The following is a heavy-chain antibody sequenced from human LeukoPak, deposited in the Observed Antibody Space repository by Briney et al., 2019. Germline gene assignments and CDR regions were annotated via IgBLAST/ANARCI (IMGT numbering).Heavy chain of an antibody. J-gene: IGHJ4*02. Sequence: ASVKVSCKASGYTFTGYYMHWVRQAPGQGLEWMGWINPNSGGTNYAQEFQGRVTMTRDTSISTAYMELSRLRSDDTAVYYCARGDDILVPLRSWGQGTLVTVSS. CDR2: INPNSGGT. V-gene: IGHV1-2*02. D-gene: IGHD3-9*01. CDR1: GYTFTGYY. CDR3: ARGDDILVPLRS.